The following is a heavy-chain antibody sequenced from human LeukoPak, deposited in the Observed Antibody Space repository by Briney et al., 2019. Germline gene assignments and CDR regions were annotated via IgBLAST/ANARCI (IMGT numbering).Heavy chain of an antibody. V-gene: IGHV6-1*01. J-gene: IGHJ6*02. CDR3: AREPYDFWSGFPILYYYYGMDV. CDR1: GGSVSSNSAA. D-gene: IGHD3-3*01. Sequence: SQTLSLTCAISGGSVSSNSAAWDWIRQSPSRGLEWLGRTYYRSKWYNDYAVSVKSRITINPDTSKNQFSLQLNSVTPEDTAVYYCAREPYDFWSGFPILYYYYGMDVWGQGTTVTVSS. CDR2: TYYRSKWYN.